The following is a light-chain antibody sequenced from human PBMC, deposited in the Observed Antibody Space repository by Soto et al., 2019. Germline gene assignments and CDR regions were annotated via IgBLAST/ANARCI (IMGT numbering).Light chain of an antibody. Sequence: EIVMTQSPATLSVSPGERATLSCRASQSVRSSFLAWYQQKPGQAPRLLLYDASNRATGIPARFSGSGSGTDFTLTISSLESDDFAVYYCQQRGSFGGGTKVDI. V-gene: IGKV3-11*01. CDR2: DAS. CDR1: QSVRSSF. CDR3: QQRGS. J-gene: IGKJ4*01.